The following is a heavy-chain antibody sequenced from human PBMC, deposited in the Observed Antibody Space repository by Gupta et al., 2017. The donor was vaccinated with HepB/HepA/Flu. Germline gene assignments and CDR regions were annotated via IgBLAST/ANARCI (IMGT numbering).Heavy chain of an antibody. V-gene: IGHV1-18*01. D-gene: IGHD2-2*01. CDR1: GYTLRNYG. Sequence: GYTLRNYGFTWVRQAPGQGLEWIGWISAYNGRTDYAQKFQGRVYMTTDPSTTTAYMELGSLRSDDTAVYYCGRWGPMYYYMDVWGKGTTVTVSS. J-gene: IGHJ6*03. CDR3: GRWGPMYYYMDV. CDR2: ISAYNGRT.